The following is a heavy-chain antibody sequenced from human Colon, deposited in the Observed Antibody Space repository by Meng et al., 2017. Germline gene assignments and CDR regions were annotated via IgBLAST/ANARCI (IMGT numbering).Heavy chain of an antibody. Sequence: QVQLPPWGAGLVKPSETLSLTCAVYGGSFSGYSWSWIRQPPGKGLEWIGEINHTGNTSYNPSLKSRLTISVDTSKNQFSLNLSPVTAADTALYYCARSVRLGVAGKSGAYWGQGTLVTVSS. CDR3: ARSVRLGVAGKSGAY. CDR1: GGSFSGYS. CDR2: INHTGNT. V-gene: IGHV4-34*01. J-gene: IGHJ4*02. D-gene: IGHD6-19*01.